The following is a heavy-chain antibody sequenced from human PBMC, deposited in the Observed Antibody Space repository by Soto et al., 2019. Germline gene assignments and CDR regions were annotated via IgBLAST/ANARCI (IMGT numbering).Heavy chain of an antibody. CDR1: GGLLSSSSHY. V-gene: IGHV4-39*01. CDR2: ISPSGST. CDR3: ARAHQWPIQNAFDY. J-gene: IGHJ4*02. Sequence: EALSLTCPASGGLLSSSSHYWGWLRQSPGKGLEGIGAISPSGSTYYTPSHESRATMPGDPAKNQLSLALTSVTAADTAVYCCARAHQWPIQNAFDYWGQGTLVTVAS. D-gene: IGHD5-18*01.